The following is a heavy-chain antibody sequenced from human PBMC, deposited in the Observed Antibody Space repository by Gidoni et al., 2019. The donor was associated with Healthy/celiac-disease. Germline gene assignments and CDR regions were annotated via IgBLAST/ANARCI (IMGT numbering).Heavy chain of an antibody. Sequence: VQLVESGGGVVQPGRSLRLSCAASGFTFSSYAMHWVRQAPGKGLEWVAVISYDGSNKYYADSVKGRFTISRDNSKNTLYLQMNSLRAEDTAVYYCASLWQWLVPGYDYWGQGTLVTVSS. J-gene: IGHJ4*02. D-gene: IGHD6-19*01. CDR1: GFTFSSYA. V-gene: IGHV3-30-3*01. CDR3: ASLWQWLVPGYDY. CDR2: ISYDGSNK.